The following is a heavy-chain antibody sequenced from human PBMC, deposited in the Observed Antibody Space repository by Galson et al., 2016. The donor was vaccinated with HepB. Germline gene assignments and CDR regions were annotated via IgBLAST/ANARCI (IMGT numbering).Heavy chain of an antibody. CDR3: ARQKTEIVIVPDGYFDY. V-gene: IGHV4-39*01. J-gene: IGHJ4*02. D-gene: IGHD2/OR15-2a*01. CDR1: GGSMSTSDYY. CDR2: IYFSEKT. Sequence: SETLSLTCTVSGGSMSTSDYYWGWVRQPPGKGLEWIGSIYFSEKTYYNPSLKGRVTISLDTSKEQFSLKLTSLTVADTAVYYCARQKTEIVIVPDGYFDYWGQGTLAIVSS.